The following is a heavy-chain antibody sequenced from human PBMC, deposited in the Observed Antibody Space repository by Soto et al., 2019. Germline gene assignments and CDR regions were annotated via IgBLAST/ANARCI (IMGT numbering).Heavy chain of an antibody. D-gene: IGHD2-21*01. CDR3: ARDWGGGTSFDH. Sequence: NPSETLSLTCTVSGDSISTYYWSWIRQPPGKGLEWIGYIHYTGSANYSPSLKSRVTISVDTSKNQFSLKLRSVTAADTAVYYCARDWGGGTSFDHWGQGTLVTVS. J-gene: IGHJ4*02. CDR1: GDSISTYY. CDR2: IHYTGSA. V-gene: IGHV4-59*01.